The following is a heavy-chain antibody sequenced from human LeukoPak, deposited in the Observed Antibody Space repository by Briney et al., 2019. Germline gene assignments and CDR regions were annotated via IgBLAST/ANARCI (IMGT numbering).Heavy chain of an antibody. Sequence: VSVKVSCKASGYTFTSYDINWVRQAPGQGLEWMGWVSGYNGNTNYAQKFEGRVAMTTDTSSSTAYMELRNLRSDDTAIYYCARGDWFDPWGQGTLVTVSS. CDR3: ARGDWFDP. CDR2: VSGYNGNT. D-gene: IGHD2-21*01. V-gene: IGHV1-18*01. CDR1: GYTFTSYD. J-gene: IGHJ5*02.